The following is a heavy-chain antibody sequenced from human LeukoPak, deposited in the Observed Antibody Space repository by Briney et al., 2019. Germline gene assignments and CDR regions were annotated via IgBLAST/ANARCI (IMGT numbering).Heavy chain of an antibody. V-gene: IGHV1-69*04. CDR1: GGTFSTYD. CDR2: IIPIGDIA. CDR3: ARISDTTRVTAAFDV. Sequence: SVKVSCKPSGGTFSTYDIHWVRQAPGQRLEWMGRIIPIGDIAEYAQNFQGRVTMTADKSTTTAYLEVRSLKSEDTALYYCARISDTTRVTAAFDVLGQGTMVTVSS. J-gene: IGHJ3*01. D-gene: IGHD1-1*01.